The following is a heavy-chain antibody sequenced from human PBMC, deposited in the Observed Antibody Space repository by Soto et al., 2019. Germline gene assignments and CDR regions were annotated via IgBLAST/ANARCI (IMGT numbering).Heavy chain of an antibody. CDR3: VHIRYGSGLFVY. J-gene: IGHJ4*02. V-gene: IGHV2-5*02. Sequence: QITLKESGPTLVKPTQTLTLTCNFSGFSLSTSGVGVGWIRQPPGKALEWLALIYWDDDKRYSPSLKSRLTITKDTSKNQVVLTITNMDPVDTATYYCVHIRYGSGLFVYWGQGTLVTVSS. D-gene: IGHD3-10*01. CDR2: IYWDDDK. CDR1: GFSLSTSGVG.